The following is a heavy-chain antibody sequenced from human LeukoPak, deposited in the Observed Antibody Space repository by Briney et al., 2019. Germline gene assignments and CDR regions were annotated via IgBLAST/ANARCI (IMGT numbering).Heavy chain of an antibody. V-gene: IGHV4-34*01. CDR3: VTYYFDSSGPKKNY. J-gene: IGHJ4*02. D-gene: IGHD3-22*01. Sequence: SSETLSLTCTVSGDSVTTYYWSWIRQPPGKGLEWIGEINHSGSTNYNPSLKSRVTISVDTSKKQFSLKLSSVTAADTAVYYCVTYYFDSSGPKKNYWGQGTLVTVSS. CDR1: GDSVTTYY. CDR2: INHSGST.